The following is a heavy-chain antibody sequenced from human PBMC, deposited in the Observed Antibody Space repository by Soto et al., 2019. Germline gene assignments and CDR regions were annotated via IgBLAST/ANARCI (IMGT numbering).Heavy chain of an antibody. CDR2: IYYSGST. J-gene: IGHJ6*02. Sequence: QVQLQESGPGLVKPSETLSLTCTVSGGSVSSGSYYWSWIRQPPGKGLEWIGYIYYSGSTNYNPSLKSRGTRSVDTAKNPCSLRLSSVTAADTAVYYCARGIEGWYQGRYYYGMDVWGQGTTVTVSS. CDR1: GGSVSSGSYY. CDR3: ARGIEGWYQGRYYYGMDV. D-gene: IGHD6-19*01. V-gene: IGHV4-61*01.